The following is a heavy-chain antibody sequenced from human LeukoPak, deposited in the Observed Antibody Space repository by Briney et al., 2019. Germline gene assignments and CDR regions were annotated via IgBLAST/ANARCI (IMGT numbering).Heavy chain of an antibody. CDR3: ARFPPVGYYDSSSYYPFDY. CDR1: EYTFSGYY. D-gene: IGHD3-22*01. J-gene: IGHJ4*02. Sequence: GASVKVSCKSSEYTFSGYYMHWVRQAPGQGLEWMGWINPKSGGTTYAQKFQGRVTMTRDTSISTAYMELSRLRSDDTAVYYCARFPPVGYYDSSSYYPFDYWGQGTLVTVSS. V-gene: IGHV1-2*02. CDR2: INPKSGGT.